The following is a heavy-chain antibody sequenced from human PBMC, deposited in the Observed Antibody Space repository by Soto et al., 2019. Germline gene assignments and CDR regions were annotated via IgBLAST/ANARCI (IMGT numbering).Heavy chain of an antibody. CDR2: ISSNGGST. CDR1: GFTFSNYA. Sequence: GGSLRLSCSASGFTFSNYAMHWVRQAPGKGLEYVSAISSNGGSTYYADSVKGRFTISRDNSKNTLYLQMSSLRAEDTAVYYCVKDLATMVRGRSYGMDVWGQGTTVTVSS. CDR3: VKDLATMVRGRSYGMDV. V-gene: IGHV3-64D*06. J-gene: IGHJ6*02. D-gene: IGHD3-10*01.